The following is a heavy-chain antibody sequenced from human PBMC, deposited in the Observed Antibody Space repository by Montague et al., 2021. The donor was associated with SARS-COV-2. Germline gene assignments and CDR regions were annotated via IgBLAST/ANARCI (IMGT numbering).Heavy chain of an antibody. V-gene: IGHV3-33*05. Sequence: SLRLSCAASGFTFSSYGMHWVRRAPGKGLEWVAVISYDGSNKYYADSVKGRFTISRDNSKNTLYLQMNSLRAEDTAVYYCARDLTYYDILTGYFAESPHYYYYDGMDVWGQGTTVTVSS. CDR2: ISYDGSNK. CDR1: GFTFSSYG. J-gene: IGHJ6*02. D-gene: IGHD3-9*01. CDR3: ARDLTYYDILTGYFAESPHYYYYDGMDV.